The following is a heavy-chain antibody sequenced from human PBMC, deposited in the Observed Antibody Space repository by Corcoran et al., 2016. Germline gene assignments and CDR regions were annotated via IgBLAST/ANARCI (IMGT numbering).Heavy chain of an antibody. Sequence: QVQLVQSGAEVREPGASVKVSCKASGYTFAAYDVVWVRQATGQGLEWMGWMNPNSGNTGYAQKFQGRVAMTRDTSISTAYMELSSRRSEDTAVFYCGRGTRTRGVMDTWGQGTLGTVAS. V-gene: IGHV1-8*01. D-gene: IGHD3-10*01. CDR2: MNPNSGNT. J-gene: IGHJ4*02. CDR1: GYTFAAYD. CDR3: GRGTRTRGVMDT.